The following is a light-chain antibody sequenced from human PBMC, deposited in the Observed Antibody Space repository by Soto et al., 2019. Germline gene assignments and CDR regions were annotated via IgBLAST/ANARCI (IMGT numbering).Light chain of an antibody. CDR2: DVS. CDR1: SSEVGGSNY. CDR3: SSYTSSSTYV. V-gene: IGLV2-14*01. J-gene: IGLJ1*01. Sequence: QSVLTQPASVSGSPGQSITISCTGTSSEVGGSNYVSWYQQHPGKAPKLIISDVSYRPSGVSNRFSGSKSGNTASLTISGLQVEDEADYYCSSYTSSSTYVFGTGTRSPS.